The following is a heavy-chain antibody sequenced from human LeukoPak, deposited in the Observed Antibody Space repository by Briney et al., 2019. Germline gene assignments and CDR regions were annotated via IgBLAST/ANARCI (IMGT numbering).Heavy chain of an antibody. Sequence: GGSLRLSCAASGFTFSSYGMHWVRQAPGKGLVWVSGINSDGSITTYADSVKGRFTISRDNAENTLYLQMNSLRAEDTAVYYCARGRYYGMDVWGQGTTVTVSS. V-gene: IGHV3-74*03. J-gene: IGHJ6*02. CDR2: INSDGSIT. CDR3: ARGRYYGMDV. CDR1: GFTFSSYG.